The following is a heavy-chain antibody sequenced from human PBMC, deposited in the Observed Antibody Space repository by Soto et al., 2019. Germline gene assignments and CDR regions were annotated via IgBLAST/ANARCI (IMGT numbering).Heavy chain of an antibody. D-gene: IGHD2-21*01. V-gene: IGHV4-30-4*01. Sequence: QVQLQESDPGLVKPSQTLSLTCNVSGGSVSSGDYYWTWIRQPPGKGLEWIGYIYYSGSPYYNPSLKSRVTISVDTSKNQFSLKLSSVTAADTAVYYCARTPGGDYYFDYWGQGTLVTVSS. CDR2: IYYSGSP. CDR3: ARTPGGDYYFDY. J-gene: IGHJ4*02. CDR1: GGSVSSGDYY.